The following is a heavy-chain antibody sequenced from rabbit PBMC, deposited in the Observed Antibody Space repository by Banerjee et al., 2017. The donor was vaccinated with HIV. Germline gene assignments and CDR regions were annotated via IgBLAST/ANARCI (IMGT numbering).Heavy chain of an antibody. J-gene: IGHJ4*01. CDR3: ARDRDGDAGYGSLAL. Sequence: QEQLVESGGGLVQPEGSLTLTCKASGFSFSYKYVMCWVRQAPGKGLEWIACINTNSGNAVYASWAKGRFTISKTSSTTVTLQMTSLTAADTATYFCARDRDGDAGYGSLALWGPGTLVTVS. CDR1: GFSFSYKYV. CDR2: INTNSGNA. V-gene: IGHV1S45*01. D-gene: IGHD7-1*01.